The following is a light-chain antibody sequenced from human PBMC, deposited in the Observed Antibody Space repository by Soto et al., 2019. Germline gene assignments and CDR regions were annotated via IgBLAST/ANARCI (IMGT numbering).Light chain of an antibody. CDR3: YSYAGSSTSVV. CDR2: DVS. Sequence: QSALTQPRSVSESPGQSVIISCTGTSSDVGGYNCVSWYQQYPGKAPKLMIYDVSKRPSGVPDRFSGSKSGNTASLTISGLQAEDEADYYCYSYAGSSTSVVFGGGTKVTVL. V-gene: IGLV2-11*01. J-gene: IGLJ2*01. CDR1: SSDVGGYNC.